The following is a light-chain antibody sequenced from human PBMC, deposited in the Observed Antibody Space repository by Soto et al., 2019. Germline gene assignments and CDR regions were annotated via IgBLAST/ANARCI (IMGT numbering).Light chain of an antibody. CDR2: GAS. J-gene: IGKJ4*01. CDR3: QQYNNWPPVLT. Sequence: EIVMTQSPATLSVSPGERATLSRRASQSVSSNLAWYQQKPGQAPRLLIYGASTRATGIPARFSGSGSGAEFTLTISSLQSEDFAVYYCQQYNNWPPVLTFGGGTKVDIK. V-gene: IGKV3-15*01. CDR1: QSVSSN.